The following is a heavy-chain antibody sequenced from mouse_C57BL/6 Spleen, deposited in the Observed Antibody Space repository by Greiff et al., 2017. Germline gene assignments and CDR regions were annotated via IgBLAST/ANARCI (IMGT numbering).Heavy chain of an antibody. CDR1: GYSFTGYY. V-gene: IGHV1-42*01. CDR2: INPSTGGT. D-gene: IGHD2-3*01. CDR3: ARYHDGYYAMED. J-gene: IGHJ4*01. Sequence: VQLQEPGAELVKPGASVKISCKASGYSFTGYYMNWVKQSPEQGLEWIGEINPSTGGTTYNKKFKAKATLTVDTSSSTAYMQLNSLTSEDSAVYYGARYHDGYYAMEDWGQGTSVTVSS.